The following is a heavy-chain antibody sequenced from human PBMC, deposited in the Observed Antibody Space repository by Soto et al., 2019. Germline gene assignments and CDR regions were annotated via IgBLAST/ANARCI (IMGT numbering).Heavy chain of an antibody. CDR1: GVSISSSSYY. J-gene: IGHJ4*02. D-gene: IGHD6-19*01. Sequence: SETLSLTCTVSGVSISSSSYYWGWTRQPPGKGLEWIGSIYYSGSTYYNPSLKSRFTISLDTSKNQFFLKLTSVTAADTAVYRCARRTNGWPIDYWGQGTLVTVPQ. CDR2: IYYSGST. CDR3: ARRTNGWPIDY. V-gene: IGHV4-39*01.